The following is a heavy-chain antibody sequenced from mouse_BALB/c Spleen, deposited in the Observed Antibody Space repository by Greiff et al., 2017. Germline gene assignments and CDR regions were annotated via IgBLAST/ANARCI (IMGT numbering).Heavy chain of an antibody. CDR3: ARANYYGSSLYAMDY. J-gene: IGHJ4*01. Sequence: QVQLQQSGPGLVAPSQSLSITCTVSGFSLTSYGVHWVRQPPGKGLEWLGVIWAGGSTNYNSALMSRLSISKDNSKSQVFLKMNSLQTDDTAMYYCARANYYGSSLYAMDYWGQGTSVTVSS. D-gene: IGHD1-1*01. CDR1: GFSLTSYG. V-gene: IGHV2-9*02. CDR2: IWAGGST.